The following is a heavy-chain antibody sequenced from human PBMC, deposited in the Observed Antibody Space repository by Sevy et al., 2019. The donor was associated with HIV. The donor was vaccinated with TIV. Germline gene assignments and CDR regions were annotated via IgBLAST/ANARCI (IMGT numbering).Heavy chain of an antibody. Sequence: ASVKVSCKASGYTFTSYDINWVRQATGQGLEWMGWMNPNSGNTGYAQKFQGRVTMTRNTSISTAYMELSSLRSEDTAVYYCARGNSLYDYVWGSYRYPYYYGMDVWGQGTTVTVSS. V-gene: IGHV1-8*01. CDR1: GYTFTSYD. CDR3: ARGNSLYDYVWGSYRYPYYYGMDV. D-gene: IGHD3-16*02. CDR2: MNPNSGNT. J-gene: IGHJ6*02.